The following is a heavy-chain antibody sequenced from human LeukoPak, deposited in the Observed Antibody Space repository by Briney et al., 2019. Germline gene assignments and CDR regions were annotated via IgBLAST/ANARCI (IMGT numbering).Heavy chain of an antibody. CDR2: ISSSSSTI. Sequence: GGSLRLSCAASGFTFSSYSMNWVRQAPGKGLEWVSYISSSSSTIYYADSVKGRFTISRDNAKNSLYLQMNSLRAEDTAVYYCARFKLFDYWGQGTLVTVSS. J-gene: IGHJ4*02. CDR3: ARFKLFDY. CDR1: GFTFSSYS. V-gene: IGHV3-48*01.